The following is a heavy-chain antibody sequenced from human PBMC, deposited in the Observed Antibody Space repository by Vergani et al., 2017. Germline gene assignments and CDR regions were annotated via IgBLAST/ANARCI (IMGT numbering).Heavy chain of an antibody. CDR2: ISSSSSYI. CDR1: GFIFSSNS. D-gene: IGHD5-12*01. V-gene: IGHV3-21*01. Sequence: EVQLVESGGGLVKPGGSLRLSCAASGFIFSSNSMNWVRQAPGKGLEWVSSISSSSSYIYYADSVKGRFTISRDNAKNSLYLQMSSLRAEDTAVYYCARDRVDIVXTTTYYYYYYGMDVWGQGTTVTVSS. J-gene: IGHJ6*02. CDR3: ARDRVDIVXTTTYYYYYYGMDV.